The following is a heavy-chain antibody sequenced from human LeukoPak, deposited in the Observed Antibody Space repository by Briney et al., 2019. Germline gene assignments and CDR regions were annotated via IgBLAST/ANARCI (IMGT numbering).Heavy chain of an antibody. CDR1: GFTFSNSG. D-gene: IGHD6-6*01. CDR3: ARALSAYASSLAY. Sequence: GGTLRLSCAASGFTFSNSGMNWVRQAPGKGLEWVSTISGSGDSTYYADSVKGRFTISRGNAKNTLYLQMNSLRAEDTAVYYCARALSAYASSLAYWGQGTLATVSS. V-gene: IGHV3-23*01. CDR2: ISGSGDST. J-gene: IGHJ4*02.